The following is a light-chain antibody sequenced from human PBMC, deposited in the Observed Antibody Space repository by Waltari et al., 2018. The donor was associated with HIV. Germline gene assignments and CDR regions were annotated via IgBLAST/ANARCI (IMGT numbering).Light chain of an antibody. CDR3: QQYYSTPCS. CDR1: QSVLYSSNNKNY. CDR2: WAS. Sequence: DIVMTQSPDSLAGSLGGGATINCKSSQSVLYSSNNKNYLAWYQQKPGQPPKLLIYWASTRESGVPDRLSGSGSGTDFTLTISSLQAEDVAVDYCQQYYSTPCSFGQWTKLEIK. V-gene: IGKV4-1*01. J-gene: IGKJ2*04.